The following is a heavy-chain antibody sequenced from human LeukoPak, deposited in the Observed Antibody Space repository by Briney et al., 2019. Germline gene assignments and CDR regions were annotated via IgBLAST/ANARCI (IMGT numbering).Heavy chain of an antibody. CDR3: ARENVVPAAVDAFDI. CDR1: GYTFTGYY. D-gene: IGHD2-2*01. Sequence: GASVKVSCKASGYTFTGYYMHWVRQAPGQGLEWVGWINPNSGGTNYAQKFQGRVTMTRDTSISTAYMELSRLRSDDTAVYYCARENVVPAAVDAFDIWGQGTMVTVSS. J-gene: IGHJ3*02. CDR2: INPNSGGT. V-gene: IGHV1-2*02.